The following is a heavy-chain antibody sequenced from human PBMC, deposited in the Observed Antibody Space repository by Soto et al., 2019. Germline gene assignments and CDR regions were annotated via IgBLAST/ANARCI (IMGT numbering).Heavy chain of an antibody. Sequence: GGSLRLSCAASGFTFSNYGMHWVRQAPGKGLEWVAVIWHDGSKKNYADSVKGRFTISRDNSRNTLDLQMNSLRAEDTALYYCARVQLYYYYYMDVWGKGTTVTVSS. CDR3: ARVQLYYYYYMDV. V-gene: IGHV3-33*01. J-gene: IGHJ6*03. CDR1: GFTFSNYG. CDR2: IWHDGSKK. D-gene: IGHD1-1*01.